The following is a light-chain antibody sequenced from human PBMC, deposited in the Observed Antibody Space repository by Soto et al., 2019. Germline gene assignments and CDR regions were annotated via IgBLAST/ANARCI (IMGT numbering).Light chain of an antibody. V-gene: IGLV3-21*04. CDR2: YDG. J-gene: IGLJ2*01. CDR3: QVYDSSSDHPV. Sequence: SYELTQSPSVSVAPGKTARISCGGNNIGSKSVHWYQQKPGQAPVLVIYYDGVRPSGIPERYSGSNSGNTATLTISRVEAGDEADYYCQVYDSSSDHPVFGGGTKLTVL. CDR1: NIGSKS.